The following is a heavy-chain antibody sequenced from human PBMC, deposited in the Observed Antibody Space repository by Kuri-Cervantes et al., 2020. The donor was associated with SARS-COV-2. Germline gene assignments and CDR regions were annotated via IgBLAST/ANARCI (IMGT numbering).Heavy chain of an antibody. V-gene: IGHV3-23*01. CDR2: ISGSGCST. Sequence: GEALKISCAASGFTLSSYAMRWVRQAPGKGLECVSAISGSGCSTYYADSVKGRFTISRDNSKNTLYLQMNSLRAEDTAVYYCAKAVGPGDSGTPHDFDYWGQGTLVTVSS. CDR3: AKAVGPGDSGTPHDFDY. CDR1: GFTLSSYA. D-gene: IGHD3-10*01. J-gene: IGHJ4*02.